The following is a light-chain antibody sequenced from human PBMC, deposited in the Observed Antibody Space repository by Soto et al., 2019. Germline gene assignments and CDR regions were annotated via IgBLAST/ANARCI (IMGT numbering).Light chain of an antibody. CDR2: RNN. J-gene: IGLJ2*01. Sequence: QSVLIQAPSASGTPGQRVTISCSGSSSNIGITNVYWYQHVPGTTPKLLSYRNNQRPSGVPGRFSGSKSGSSASLAISGLRSEDEGIYTCALWDDSLSGVVFGGGTKVTVL. CDR3: ALWDDSLSGVV. CDR1: SSNIGITN. V-gene: IGLV1-47*01.